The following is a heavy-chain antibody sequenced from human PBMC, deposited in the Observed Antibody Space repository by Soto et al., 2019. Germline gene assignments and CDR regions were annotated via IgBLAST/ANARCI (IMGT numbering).Heavy chain of an antibody. Sequence: VGSLRLSCAASGITLSDYGMSWVRQAPGKGLEWVATIRYDGRNEDYADSVKGRFTISRDISKKTLYLQMNSLRTEDTAVYYCARGDRWLDPGAFDFWGQGTMVIVSS. CDR3: ARGDRWLDPGAFDF. V-gene: IGHV3-30*02. CDR2: IRYDGRNE. D-gene: IGHD3-22*01. CDR1: GITLSDYG. J-gene: IGHJ3*01.